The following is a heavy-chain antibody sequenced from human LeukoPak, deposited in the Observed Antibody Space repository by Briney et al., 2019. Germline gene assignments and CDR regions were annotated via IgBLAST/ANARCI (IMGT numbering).Heavy chain of an antibody. CDR3: AREVNSTTWRPLDY. V-gene: IGHV4-39*07. Sequence: SETLSLTCTVSGGSISSSSYYWGWIRQPPGKGLEWIGSIYYSGSTYYNPSLKSRVTMSVDTSKNQFSLKLSSVTAADTAVYYCAREVNSTTWRPLDYWGQGTLVTVSS. CDR1: GGSISSSSYY. CDR2: IYYSGST. D-gene: IGHD6-13*01. J-gene: IGHJ4*02.